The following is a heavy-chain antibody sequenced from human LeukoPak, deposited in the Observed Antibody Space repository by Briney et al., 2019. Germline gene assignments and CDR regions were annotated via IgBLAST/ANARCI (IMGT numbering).Heavy chain of an antibody. CDR3: ARHRSPEGLWRLLDY. CDR2: TYYGSKWYK. J-gene: IGHJ4*02. D-gene: IGHD3-3*01. CDR1: GDSVSSNSAG. V-gene: IGHV6-1*01. Sequence: SQTLSLTCAISGDSVSSNSAGWNWIRQSPSRGLEWLGRTYYGSKWYKDYAVSVKSRITINPDISKNQFSLKLSSVTAADTAVYYCARHRSPEGLWRLLDYWGQGTLVTVSS.